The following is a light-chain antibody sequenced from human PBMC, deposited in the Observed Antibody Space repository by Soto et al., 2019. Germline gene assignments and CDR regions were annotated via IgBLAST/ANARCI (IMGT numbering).Light chain of an antibody. CDR1: QDISKF. CDR3: QQYGNRPYT. J-gene: IGKJ3*01. V-gene: IGKV1-33*01. CDR2: DAS. Sequence: DIQMTQSPSSLSASIGDRVSFTCQASQDISKFLNWYQHEPGQAPSLLIYDASKSHFGVPSRFSGSGSGTDFTFTISSLQPEDNATYYCQQYGNRPYTFGPGTKVDIK.